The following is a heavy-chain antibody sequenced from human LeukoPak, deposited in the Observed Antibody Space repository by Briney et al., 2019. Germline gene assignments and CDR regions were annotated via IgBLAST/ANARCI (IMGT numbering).Heavy chain of an antibody. CDR1: GYAFTSYA. D-gene: IGHD6-19*01. J-gene: IGHJ4*02. CDR2: ITTYNENT. V-gene: IGHV1-18*01. Sequence: ASVKVSCKASGYAFTSYAISWVRQAPGQGLEWMGWITTYNENTNYAQNLQGRVTMTTDTSTGTAYMELKSLRSDDTAVYYCARGAGQKGQAFDYWGQGTLVTVSS. CDR3: ARGAGQKGQAFDY.